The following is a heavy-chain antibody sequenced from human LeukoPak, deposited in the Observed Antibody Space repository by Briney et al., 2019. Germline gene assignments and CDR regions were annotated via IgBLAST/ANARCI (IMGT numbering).Heavy chain of an antibody. D-gene: IGHD6-19*01. J-gene: IGHJ6*04. CDR2: ISYDGSNK. Sequence: GRSLRLSCAASGFTFSSYGMHWVRQAPGKGLEWVAVISYDGSNKYYADSVKGRFTISRDNSKNTLYLQMNSLRAGDTAVYYCANEFRLGDVWGKGTTVTVSS. V-gene: IGHV3-30*18. CDR1: GFTFSSYG. CDR3: ANEFRLGDV.